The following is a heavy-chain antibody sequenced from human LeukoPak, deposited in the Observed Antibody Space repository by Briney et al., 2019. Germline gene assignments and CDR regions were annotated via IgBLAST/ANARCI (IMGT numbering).Heavy chain of an antibody. V-gene: IGHV4-34*01. J-gene: IGHJ4*02. Sequence: SETLSLTCAVYGGSFSGYYWSWIRQPPGKGLEWIGEINHSGSTNYNPSLKSRVTISADTSKNQFSLKLSSVTAADTAVYYCARTGLKGYFDYWGQGTLVTVSS. CDR3: ARTGLKGYFDY. CDR1: GGSFSGYY. CDR2: INHSGST. D-gene: IGHD1-1*01.